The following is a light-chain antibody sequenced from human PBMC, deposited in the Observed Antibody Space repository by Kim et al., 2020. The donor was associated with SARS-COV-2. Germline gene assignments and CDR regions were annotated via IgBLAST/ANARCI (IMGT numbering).Light chain of an antibody. V-gene: IGKV3-20*01. J-gene: IGKJ1*01. Sequence: SPGQRATLSGRASQSVSSTYLAWYQQNPGQAPRLLIYAASGRATGIPDRFMGSGSGTDFTLTISRLEPEDFAVYFCLQYGSSPRTFGQGTKVDIK. CDR2: AAS. CDR3: LQYGSSPRT. CDR1: QSVSSTY.